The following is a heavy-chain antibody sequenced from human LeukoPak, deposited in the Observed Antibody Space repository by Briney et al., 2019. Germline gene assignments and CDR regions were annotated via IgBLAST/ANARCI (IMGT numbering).Heavy chain of an antibody. V-gene: IGHV1-69*02. Sequence: ASVKVSCKASGGTFSSYTISWVRQAPGQGLEWMGRIIPILGIANYAQKFQGRVTITTDKSTSTAYMELSSLRSEDTAVYYCARGDYDFWSGSPAGDIWGQGTMVTASS. CDR1: GGTFSSYT. CDR3: ARGDYDFWSGSPAGDI. D-gene: IGHD3-3*01. J-gene: IGHJ3*02. CDR2: IIPILGIA.